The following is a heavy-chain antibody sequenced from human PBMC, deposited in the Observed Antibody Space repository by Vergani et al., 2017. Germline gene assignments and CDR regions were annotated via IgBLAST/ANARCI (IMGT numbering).Heavy chain of an antibody. V-gene: IGHV3-11*05. D-gene: IGHD2-15*01. J-gene: IGHJ6*02. CDR2: ISSSSSYT. CDR1: GFTFSDYY. CDR3: ARVEGYCSGGSCYPMYYYGMDV. Sequence: QVQLVESGGGLVKPGGSLRLSCAASGFTFSDYYMSWIRQAPGKGLEWVSYISSSSSYTNYADSVKGRFTISRDNAKNSLYRQMNSLRAEDTAVYYCARVEGYCSGGSCYPMYYYGMDVWGQGTTVTVSS.